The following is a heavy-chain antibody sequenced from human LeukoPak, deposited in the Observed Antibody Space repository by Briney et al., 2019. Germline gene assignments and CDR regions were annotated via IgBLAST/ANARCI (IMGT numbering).Heavy chain of an antibody. V-gene: IGHV1-18*04. D-gene: IGHD1-26*01. J-gene: IGHJ4*02. Sequence: ASVKVSCKTSGYNFIDYGITWVRQAPGQGLEWMGGLITVFGRPNYPQKFKDRVTISADKSSFTSYLELKSLTSEDTAVYFCASKWGGYWGQGTLVTVSS. CDR3: ASKWGGY. CDR2: LITVFGRP. CDR1: GYNFIDYG.